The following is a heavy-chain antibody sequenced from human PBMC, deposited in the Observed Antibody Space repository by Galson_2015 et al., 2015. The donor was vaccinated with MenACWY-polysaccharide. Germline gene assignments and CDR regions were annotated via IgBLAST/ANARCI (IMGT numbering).Heavy chain of an antibody. CDR3: ARNNYAGLRGYYYGMDV. D-gene: IGHD5-12*01. J-gene: IGHJ6*02. V-gene: IGHV5-51*01. CDR1: GYSFTSYW. CDR2: IYPGDSDT. Sequence: QSGAEVTKPGESLKISCAGSGYSFTSYWIAWVGQMPGKGLEWMGFIYPGDSDTRYSPSFQGQVPISADKSISTAYLQWSSLKASDTAMYYCARNNYAGLRGYYYGMDVWGQGTTVTVSS.